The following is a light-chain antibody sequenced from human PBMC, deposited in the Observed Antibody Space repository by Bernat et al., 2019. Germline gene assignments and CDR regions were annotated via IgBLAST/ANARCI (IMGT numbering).Light chain of an antibody. Sequence: QSVLTQPPSASGTPGQRVTISCSGSSSNIGSNTVSWYQQLPGTAPKLLIYSNNQRPSGVPDRFSGSKSGNSASQAISGLQSEDGADYYCAAWDDSLNGRVFGGGTKLTVL. J-gene: IGLJ2*01. CDR3: AAWDDSLNGRV. V-gene: IGLV1-44*01. CDR2: SNN. CDR1: SSNIGSNT.